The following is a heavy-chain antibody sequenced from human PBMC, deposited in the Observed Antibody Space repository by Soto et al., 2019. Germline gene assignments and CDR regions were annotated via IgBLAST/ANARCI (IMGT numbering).Heavy chain of an antibody. J-gene: IGHJ6*02. CDR3: ARDSPSYDILTGPRRYYYYGMDV. Sequence: PVGSLRLSCAASGFTFSSYEMNWVRQAPGKGLEWVSYISSSGSTIYYADSVKGRFTISRDNAKNSLYLQVNSLRAEDTAVYYCARDSPSYDILTGPRRYYYYGMDVWGQGTTVTVPS. CDR1: GFTFSSYE. V-gene: IGHV3-48*03. CDR2: ISSSGSTI. D-gene: IGHD3-9*01.